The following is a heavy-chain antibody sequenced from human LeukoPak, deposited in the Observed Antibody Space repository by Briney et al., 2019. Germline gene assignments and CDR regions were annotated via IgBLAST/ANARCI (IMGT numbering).Heavy chain of an antibody. Sequence: SETLSLTCTVSGGSISSYYWSWIRQPAGKGLEWIGRIYTSGSTNYNPSHKSRVTMSVDTSKNQFSLKLSSVTAADTAVYYCARSHCSSTSCYRTESFDPWGQGTLVTVSS. J-gene: IGHJ5*02. CDR2: IYTSGST. D-gene: IGHD2-2*01. V-gene: IGHV4-4*07. CDR1: GGSISSYY. CDR3: ARSHCSSTSCYRTESFDP.